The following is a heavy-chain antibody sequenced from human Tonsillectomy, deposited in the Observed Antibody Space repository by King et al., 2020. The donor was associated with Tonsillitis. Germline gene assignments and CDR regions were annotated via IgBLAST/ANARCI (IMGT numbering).Heavy chain of an antibody. J-gene: IGHJ3*02. CDR2: ISASGGST. D-gene: IGHD4/OR15-4a*01. CDR3: AKVGEVGCQRRTTLPAFDM. Sequence: VQLVESGGDLVQPGGSLRLSCEVSGFTFSSYSMSWVRQAPGKGLEWVAGISASGGSTYYADSVQGRFTVSRDNSQNTLFLEIHRLTAEDTALFYCAKVGEVGCQRRTTLPAFDMWGPGTLVTVSS. CDR1: GFTFSSYS. V-gene: IGHV3-23*04.